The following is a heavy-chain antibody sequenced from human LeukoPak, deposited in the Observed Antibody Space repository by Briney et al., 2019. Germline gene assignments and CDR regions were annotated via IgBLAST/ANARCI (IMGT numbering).Heavy chain of an antibody. CDR2: IIPILGIA. Sequence: SVKVSCEASGGTFSSYAISWVRQAPGQGLAWMGRIIPILGIANYAQKFQGRVTITADKSTSTAYMELSSLRSEDTAVYYCARGDILTGYYSNPFDYWGQGTLVTVSS. CDR3: ARGDILTGYYSNPFDY. D-gene: IGHD3-9*01. J-gene: IGHJ4*02. CDR1: GGTFSSYA. V-gene: IGHV1-69*04.